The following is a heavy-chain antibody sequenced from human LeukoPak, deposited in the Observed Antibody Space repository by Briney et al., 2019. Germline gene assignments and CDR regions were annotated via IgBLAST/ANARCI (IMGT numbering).Heavy chain of an antibody. Sequence: GGSLRLSCAASGFTFSSYWMNWARQAPGKGLEWVAVISYDGSNKYYADSVKGRFTISRDNSKNTLYLQMNSLRAEDTAVYYCAKDGTEIDAFDIWGQGTMVTVSS. D-gene: IGHD1/OR15-1a*01. V-gene: IGHV3-30*18. CDR3: AKDGTEIDAFDI. CDR1: GFTFSSYW. CDR2: ISYDGSNK. J-gene: IGHJ3*02.